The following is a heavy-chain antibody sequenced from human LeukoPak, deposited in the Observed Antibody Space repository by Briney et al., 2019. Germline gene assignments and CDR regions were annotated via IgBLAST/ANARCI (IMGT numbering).Heavy chain of an antibody. D-gene: IGHD2-2*01. V-gene: IGHV1-18*01. CDR3: ARALYHTFDY. J-gene: IGHJ4*02. Sequence: ASLKVSCKASGYTLSSSGSRWGPQAPGQGLGWMGWISADNGNTNYVQKLWGSVTMTTDTSTSTAYMELRSLRADDRAVYYGARALYHTFDYWGQGTLVTVSS. CDR2: ISADNGNT. CDR1: GYTLSSSG.